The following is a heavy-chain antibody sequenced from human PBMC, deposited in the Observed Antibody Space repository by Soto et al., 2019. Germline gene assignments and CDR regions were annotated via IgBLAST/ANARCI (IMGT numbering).Heavy chain of an antibody. V-gene: IGHV3-30*04. CDR3: ARGNGYCSGVSCYGDYYYAMDV. CDR1: GFTFNSYA. J-gene: IGHJ6*02. Sequence: QVQLVESGGGVVQPGRSLRLSCAASGFTFNSYAMHWVRQAPGKGLEWVAVISYDGSKDSVKGRFTISRDNSKNTLYLQMNSLRAEDTAVYYCARGNGYCSGVSCYGDYYYAMDVWGQGTTVTVSS. CDR2: ISYDGSK. D-gene: IGHD2-15*01.